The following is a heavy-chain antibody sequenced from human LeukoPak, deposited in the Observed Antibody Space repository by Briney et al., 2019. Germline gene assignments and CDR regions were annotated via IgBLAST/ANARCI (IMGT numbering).Heavy chain of an antibody. V-gene: IGHV5-51*01. J-gene: IGHJ4*02. Sequence: ESLQIPCKGSGYSFTRYWIGWVRQMPGKGLEWMGIIYPGDSDTRYSPSFQGQVTISADKSISTAYLQWSSLKASDTAMYYCARLVAAAADFDYWGQGTLVTVSS. CDR1: GYSFTRYW. CDR3: ARLVAAAADFDY. D-gene: IGHD6-13*01. CDR2: IYPGDSDT.